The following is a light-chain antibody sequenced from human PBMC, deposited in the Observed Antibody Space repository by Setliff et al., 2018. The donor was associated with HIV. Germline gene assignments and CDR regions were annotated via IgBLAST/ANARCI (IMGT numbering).Light chain of an antibody. CDR2: DVT. CDR3: YSYTSTSTLCV. J-gene: IGLJ1*01. Sequence: QSVLTQPASVSGSPGQSITISCSGTGGGSVSWYQQHPGKAPKVMIYDVTNRASGVSSRFSGSKSGNTAFLTVSGLRTEDEADYYCYSYTSTSTLCVFGTGTKATVL. V-gene: IGLV2-14*03. CDR1: GGGS.